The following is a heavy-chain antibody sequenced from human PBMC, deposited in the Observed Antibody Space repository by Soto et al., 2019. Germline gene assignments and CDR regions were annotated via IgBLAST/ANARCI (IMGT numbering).Heavy chain of an antibody. Sequence: EVQLVESGGDLVQPGGSLRLSCAASGFTFSSYEMNWVRQAPGKGLEWVSYISSSGSTIYYADSVKGRFTISRDNAKNSLYLQMNSLRAEDTAVYYCARERGGDVNDYWGQGTLVTVSS. CDR1: GFTFSSYE. CDR3: ARERGGDVNDY. D-gene: IGHD3-16*01. V-gene: IGHV3-48*03. CDR2: ISSSGSTI. J-gene: IGHJ4*02.